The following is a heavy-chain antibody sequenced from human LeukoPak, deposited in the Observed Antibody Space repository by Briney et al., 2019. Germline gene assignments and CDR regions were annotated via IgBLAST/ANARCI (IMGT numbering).Heavy chain of an antibody. CDR1: GYTFTSYG. V-gene: IGHV1-18*01. CDR3: ARAGYNWNDHDAFDI. D-gene: IGHD1-1*01. Sequence: GASVKVSCKASGYTFTSYGISWVRQAPGQGLEWMGWISAYNGNTNYAQKLQGRVTMTTDTSTSTAYMELRSLRSDDTAVYYCARAGYNWNDHDAFDIWGQGTMVIVSS. J-gene: IGHJ3*02. CDR2: ISAYNGNT.